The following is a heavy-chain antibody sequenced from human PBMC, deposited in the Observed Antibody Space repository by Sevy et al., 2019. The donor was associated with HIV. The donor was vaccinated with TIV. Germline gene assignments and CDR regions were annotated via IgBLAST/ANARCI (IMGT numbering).Heavy chain of an antibody. D-gene: IGHD3-3*01. CDR2: MSGRGDSR. Sequence: GGSLRLSCVVSGFRFGSHAMSWVRQAPGKGLEWVSGMSGRGDSRGYEDSVKGRFTFSRDNSKNKVYLQMNSLRAEDTALYYCAKDVPVQSWYDDFWSGSPCFDYWGRGTPVTVSS. CDR1: GFRFGSHA. J-gene: IGHJ4*01. CDR3: AKDVPVQSWYDDFWSGSPCFDY. V-gene: IGHV3-23*01.